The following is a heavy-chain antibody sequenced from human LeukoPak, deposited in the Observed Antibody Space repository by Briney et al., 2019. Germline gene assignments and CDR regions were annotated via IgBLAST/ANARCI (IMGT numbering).Heavy chain of an antibody. D-gene: IGHD2-2*01. CDR2: IRYDGSNK. J-gene: IGHJ4*02. Sequence: GSLRLSCAASGFTFSSYGMHWVRQAPGKGLEWVAFIRYDGSNKYYADSVKGRFTISRDNSKNTLYLQMNSLRAENTAVYYCAKDRIVVVPAAMSWFDYWGQGTLVTVSS. CDR3: AKDRIVVVPAAMSWFDY. CDR1: GFTFSSYG. V-gene: IGHV3-30*02.